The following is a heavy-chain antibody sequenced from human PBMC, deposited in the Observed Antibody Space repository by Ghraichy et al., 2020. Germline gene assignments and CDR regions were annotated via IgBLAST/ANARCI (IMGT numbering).Heavy chain of an antibody. D-gene: IGHD3-22*01. V-gene: IGHV3-7*01. Sequence: GGSLRLSCAASGFTFSTYWMTWVRQAPGKGLEWVANIKRDGSDKHYLDSVEGRFTISRDNAKNSLYLQMNSLRAEDTAMYYCARDWTHVDGAFYYDAFDLWGQGTMVTVSS. CDR2: IKRDGSDK. J-gene: IGHJ3*01. CDR1: GFTFSTYW. CDR3: ARDWTHVDGAFYYDAFDL.